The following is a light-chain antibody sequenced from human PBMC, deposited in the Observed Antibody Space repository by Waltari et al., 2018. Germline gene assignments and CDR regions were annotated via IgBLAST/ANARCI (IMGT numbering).Light chain of an antibody. J-gene: IGLJ2*01. CDR1: SSNVGSNV. V-gene: IGLV1-44*01. CDR3: AAWDDSLNGRSV. CDR2: RND. Sequence: QSEMSQPPSVSGTPGQTVTISCSGRSSNVGSNVVNGYQQLPGTAPKLLLYRNDQRPSGVPDRLSVSKSSCPASLAISGLQSEDETDYYCAAWDDSLNGRSVFGAGTKLTVL.